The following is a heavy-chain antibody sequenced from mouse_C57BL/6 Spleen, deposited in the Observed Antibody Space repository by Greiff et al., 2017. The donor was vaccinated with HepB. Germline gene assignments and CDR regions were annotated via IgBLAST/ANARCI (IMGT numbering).Heavy chain of an antibody. V-gene: IGHV1-61*01. J-gene: IGHJ2*01. CDR1: GYTFTSYW. D-gene: IGHD2-5*01. CDR2: IYPSDSET. CDR3: ARSSYYSNYVYFDY. Sequence: VQLQQPGAELVRPGSSVKLSCKASGYTFTSYWMDWVKQRPGQGLEWIGNIYPSDSETHYNQKFKDKATLTVDKSSSTAYMQLSSLTSEDSAVYYCARSSYYSNYVYFDYWGQGTTLTVSS.